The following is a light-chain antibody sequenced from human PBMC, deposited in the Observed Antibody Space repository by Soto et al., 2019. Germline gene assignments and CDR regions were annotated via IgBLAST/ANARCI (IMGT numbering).Light chain of an antibody. Sequence: EIVLTQSPGTLSLSPGERATLSCRASQSVSNNYLAWYQQKPGQAPRLLTYGASNRTTGIPDRFSGSGSGTDFAITISRLEHEDFAVYYCQQYGSSGTCGQGTKVDLK. V-gene: IGKV3-20*01. CDR3: QQYGSSGT. CDR1: QSVSNNY. CDR2: GAS. J-gene: IGKJ1*01.